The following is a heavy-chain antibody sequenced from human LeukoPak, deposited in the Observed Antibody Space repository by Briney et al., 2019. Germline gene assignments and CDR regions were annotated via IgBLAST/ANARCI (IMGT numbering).Heavy chain of an antibody. CDR3: TRHRSGSSSTNWFDP. CDR2: IRSKANSYAT. Sequence: GGSRRLSCAASGLIFGSYGMHWVRQASGKGLEWVFRIRSKANSYATAYAASVKGRFTISRDDSKNKAYLQMNSLKAEDKAVYYCTRHRSGSSSTNWFDPWGQGTLVTVSS. J-gene: IGHJ5*02. D-gene: IGHD1-26*01. V-gene: IGHV3-73*01. CDR1: GLIFGSYG.